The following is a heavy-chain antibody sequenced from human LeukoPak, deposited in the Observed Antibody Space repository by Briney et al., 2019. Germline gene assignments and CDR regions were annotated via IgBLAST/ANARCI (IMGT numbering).Heavy chain of an antibody. V-gene: IGHV4-39*01. Sequence: SETLSLTCTVSCGSISSSSYYWAWIRQPPGKGLEWIGRTYYGGSPTYNPSLKSRITISIDTSKNQFSLNLRSVTAADTAVYYCARLNDIALDPWGQGTLVTVSS. CDR2: TYYGGSP. CDR3: ARLNDIALDP. CDR1: CGSISSSSYY. D-gene: IGHD3-22*01. J-gene: IGHJ5*02.